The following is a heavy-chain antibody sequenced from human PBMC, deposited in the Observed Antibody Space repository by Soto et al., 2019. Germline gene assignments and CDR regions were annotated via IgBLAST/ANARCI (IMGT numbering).Heavy chain of an antibody. D-gene: IGHD2-15*01. CDR1: GFSFSTYW. CDR3: XXXXXXXARSXYNYYMDV. Sequence: EVQLLESGGGLVQPGGSLRLSCSASGFSFSTYWMHWVRQAPGKGLVWVSRIRSDGSNSNYAGSVKGRFTISRDNAKXTLXXXXDXXXXXXXXXXXXXXXXXXXARSXYNYYMDVXXXGXXXTVS. V-gene: IGHV3-74*01. CDR2: IRSDGSNS. J-gene: IGHJ6*03.